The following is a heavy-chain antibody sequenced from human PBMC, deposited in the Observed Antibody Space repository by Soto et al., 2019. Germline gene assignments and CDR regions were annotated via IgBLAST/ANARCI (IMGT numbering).Heavy chain of an antibody. CDR2: IYWDDDK. Sequence: SGPTLVNPTQTLTLTCTVSGFSLNTSGVGVGWIRQPPGKALECLAVIYWDDDKRYGPSLKSRLTITKDTSKNQVVLTMTNMDPVDTATYYCAHRLYSSGPFDYWGQGALVTVSS. CDR1: GFSLNTSGVG. J-gene: IGHJ4*02. V-gene: IGHV2-5*05. D-gene: IGHD6-19*01. CDR3: AHRLYSSGPFDY.